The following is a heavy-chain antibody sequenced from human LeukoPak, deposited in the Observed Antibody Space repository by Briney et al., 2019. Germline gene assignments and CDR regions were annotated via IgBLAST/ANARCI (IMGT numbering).Heavy chain of an antibody. CDR3: ARDFTYYYDSSGSPASPGYFDY. Sequence: GGSLRLSCAASGFAFSSYSMNWVRRAPGKGLEWVSYISSSSSTIYYADSVKGRFTISRDNAKNSLYLQMNSLRDEDTAVYYCARDFTYYYDSSGSPASPGYFDYWGQGTLVTVSS. J-gene: IGHJ4*02. D-gene: IGHD3-22*01. CDR2: ISSSSSTI. V-gene: IGHV3-48*02. CDR1: GFAFSSYS.